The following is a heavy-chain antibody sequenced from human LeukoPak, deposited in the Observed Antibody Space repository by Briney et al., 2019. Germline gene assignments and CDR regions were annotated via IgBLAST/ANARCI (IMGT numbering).Heavy chain of an antibody. CDR2: MNPNSGNT. CDR1: EYTFTSYD. J-gene: IGHJ4*02. V-gene: IGHV1-8*01. Sequence: TSVKVSCKASEYTFTSYDINWVRQATGQGLEWMGWMNPNSGNTGYAQKFQGRVTMTRNTSISTAYMELSSLRSEDTAVYYCARGTRRVRGVLSNGSRLAYYYFDYWGQGTLVTVSS. CDR3: ARGTRRVRGVLSNGSRLAYYYFDY. D-gene: IGHD3-10*01.